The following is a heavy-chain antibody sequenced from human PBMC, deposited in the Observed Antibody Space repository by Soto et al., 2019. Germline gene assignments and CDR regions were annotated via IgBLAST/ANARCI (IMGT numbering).Heavy chain of an antibody. J-gene: IGHJ5*02. CDR2: ISSNSAYI. D-gene: IGHD6-13*01. CDR1: GFTFRSFT. V-gene: IGHV3-21*01. Sequence: GGSLRLSCAASGFTFRSFTMNWVRQAPGKGLEWVSTISSNSAYIYYTDALRGRFTISRDNAKNSLHLQMNSPRAEDTAVYYCTRDASRDSSARGWFDPWGPGTLVTVPS. CDR3: TRDASRDSSARGWFDP.